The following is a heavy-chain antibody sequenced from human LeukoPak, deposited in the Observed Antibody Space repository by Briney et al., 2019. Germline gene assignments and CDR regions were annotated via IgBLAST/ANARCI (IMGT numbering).Heavy chain of an antibody. CDR1: GVTFSNYA. CDR3: AKGEYYYDSSGYPYFDY. CDR2: ISGSGGST. D-gene: IGHD3-22*01. V-gene: IGHV3-23*01. Sequence: PGGSLRLSCVVSGVTFSNYAMSWVRQAPGKGLEWVSAISGSGGSTYYADSVKGRFTISRDNSKNTLYLQMNSLRAEDTAVYYCAKGEYYYDSSGYPYFDYWGQGTLVTVSS. J-gene: IGHJ4*02.